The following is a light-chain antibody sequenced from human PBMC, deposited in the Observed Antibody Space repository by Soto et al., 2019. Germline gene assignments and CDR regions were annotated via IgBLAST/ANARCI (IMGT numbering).Light chain of an antibody. CDR1: RSDVGGYNF. CDR2: DVT. CDR3: SSYAGSSVV. J-gene: IGLJ2*01. Sequence: QSVLTQPRSVSGSPGQSVTISCTGTRSDVGGYNFVSWYQQHPGKAPKLLIYDVTRRPSGVPDRFSGSKSAYTASLTISGLQAEDEADFYCSSYAGSSVVFGGGTKLTVL. V-gene: IGLV2-11*01.